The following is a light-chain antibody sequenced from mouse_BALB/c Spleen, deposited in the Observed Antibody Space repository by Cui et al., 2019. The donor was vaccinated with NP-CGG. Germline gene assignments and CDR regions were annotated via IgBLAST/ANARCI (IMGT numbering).Light chain of an antibody. CDR1: TGSVTTSNY. J-gene: IGLJ1*01. V-gene: IGLV1*01. CDR2: GTN. CDR3: ALWYSNHWV. Sequence: QAVVTQESALTTSPGETVTRTSRPRTGSVTTSNYANWVQEKPDHLFTGLIGGTNNRAPGVPARFSGSLIGDKAALTITGAQTEDEAIYFCALWYSNHWVFGGGTKLTVL.